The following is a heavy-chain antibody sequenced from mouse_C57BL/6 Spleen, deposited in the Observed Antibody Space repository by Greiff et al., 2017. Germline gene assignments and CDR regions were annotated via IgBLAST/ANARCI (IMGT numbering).Heavy chain of an antibody. CDR3: ARVTTVVAHFDY. J-gene: IGHJ2*01. D-gene: IGHD1-1*01. V-gene: IGHV3-6*01. CDR1: GYSITSGYY. Sequence: EVKLQESGPGLVKPSQSLSLTCSVTGYSITSGYYWNWIRQFPGNKLEWMGYISYDGSNNYNPSLKNRISITRDTSKNQFFLKLNSVTTEDTATYCCARVTTVVAHFDYWGQGTTLTVSS. CDR2: ISYDGSN.